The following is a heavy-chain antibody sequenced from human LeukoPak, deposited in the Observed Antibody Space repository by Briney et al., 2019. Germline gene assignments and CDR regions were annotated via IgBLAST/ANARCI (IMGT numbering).Heavy chain of an antibody. J-gene: IGHJ6*02. CDR3: ARDATVTTPIDYYYYGMDV. CDR2: ISSSGSTI. V-gene: IGHV3-48*03. Sequence: GGSLRLSCAASGFTFSSYEMNWVRQAPGKGLEWVSYISSSGSTIYYADSVKGRFTISRDNAKNSLYLQMNSLRAEDTAVYYCARDATVTTPIDYYYYGMDVWGQGTTVTVS. D-gene: IGHD4-17*01. CDR1: GFTFSSYE.